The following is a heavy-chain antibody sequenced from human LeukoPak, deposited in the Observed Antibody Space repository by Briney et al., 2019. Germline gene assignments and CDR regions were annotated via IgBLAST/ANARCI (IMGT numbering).Heavy chain of an antibody. CDR2: INPNSGGT. J-gene: IGHJ4*02. D-gene: IGHD3-3*01. V-gene: IGHV1-2*02. CDR1: GYTFTGYH. Sequence: ASVKVSCKASGYTFTGYHMHWVRQAPGQGLEWMGWINPNSGGTNYAQKFQGRVTMTRDTSISTAYMELSRLRSDDTAVYYCARLFFSPKSFDYWGQGTLVTVSS. CDR3: ARLFFSPKSFDY.